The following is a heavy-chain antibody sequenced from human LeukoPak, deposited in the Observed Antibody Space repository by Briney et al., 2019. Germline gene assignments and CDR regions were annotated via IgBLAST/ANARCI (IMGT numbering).Heavy chain of an antibody. CDR3: ARDYDKYYYDSSGDTGIDY. V-gene: IGHV1-2*02. J-gene: IGHJ4*02. Sequence: EASVKVSCKASGYTFTGYYMHWVRQAPGQGLEWMGWINPNSGGTDYAQKFQGRVTMTRDTSISTAYMELSRLRSDDTAVYCCARDYDKYYYDSSGDTGIDYWGQGTLVTVSS. D-gene: IGHD3-22*01. CDR2: INPNSGGT. CDR1: GYTFTGYY.